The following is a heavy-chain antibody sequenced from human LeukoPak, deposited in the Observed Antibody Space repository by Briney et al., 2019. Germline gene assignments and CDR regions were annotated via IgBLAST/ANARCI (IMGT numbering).Heavy chain of an antibody. Sequence: PSETLSLTCTVSGGSISSYYWSWIRQPPGKGLEWIGYIYYSGSTNYNPSLKSRVTISVDTSKNQFSLKLSSVTAADTAVYYCARAGTAMVQYYYYYMDVWGKGTTVTVSS. CDR2: IYYSGST. D-gene: IGHD5-18*01. J-gene: IGHJ6*03. CDR1: GGSISSYY. V-gene: IGHV4-59*08. CDR3: ARAGTAMVQYYYYYMDV.